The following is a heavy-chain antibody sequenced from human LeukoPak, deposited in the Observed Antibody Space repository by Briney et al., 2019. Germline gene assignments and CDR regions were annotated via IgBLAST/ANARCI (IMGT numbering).Heavy chain of an antibody. CDR2: ISYDGSNK. CDR1: GFTFSSYA. J-gene: IGHJ4*02. V-gene: IGHV3-30-3*01. Sequence: TGGSLRLSCAASGFTFSSYAMHWVRQAPGKGLEWVAVISYDGSNKYYADSVKGRFTISRDNSKNTLYLQMNSLRAEDTAVYYCARVYYDFWSGYSPPNYWGQGTLVTVSS. D-gene: IGHD3-3*01. CDR3: ARVYYDFWSGYSPPNY.